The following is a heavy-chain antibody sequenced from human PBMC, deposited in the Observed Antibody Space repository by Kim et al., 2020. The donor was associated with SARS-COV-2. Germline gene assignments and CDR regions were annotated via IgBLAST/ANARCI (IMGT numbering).Heavy chain of an antibody. J-gene: IGHJ6*03. CDR2: ISYSGST. CDR1: GDSISGGTFS. CDR3: ARAPGNYYFNMDV. Sequence: SETLSLTCTVSGDSISGGTFSWTWIRQHPEKGLEWIGYISYSGSTFYNPSLKSRVTISTDASKNQFSLRVSPVTAADTAVYYCARAPGNYYFNMDVWGEG. V-gene: IGHV4-31*03.